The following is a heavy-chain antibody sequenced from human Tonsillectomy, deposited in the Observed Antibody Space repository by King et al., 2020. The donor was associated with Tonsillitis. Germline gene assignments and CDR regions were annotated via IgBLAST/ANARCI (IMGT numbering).Heavy chain of an antibody. Sequence: QLQESGPGLVKPSQTLSLTCTVSGGSISSGGYYWSWIRQHPGKGLEWIGYIYYSGSTYYNPSLKSRVTISVETSKNQFSLKLSSVTAADTAVYYCARVRASLSYDFWSGYYGEAFDIWGQGTMVTVSS. J-gene: IGHJ3*02. V-gene: IGHV4-31*03. CDR2: IYYSGST. D-gene: IGHD3-3*01. CDR3: ARVRASLSYDFWSGYYGEAFDI. CDR1: GGSISSGGYY.